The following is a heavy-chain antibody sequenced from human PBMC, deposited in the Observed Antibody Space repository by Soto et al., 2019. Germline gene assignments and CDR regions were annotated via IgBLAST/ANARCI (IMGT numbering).Heavy chain of an antibody. Sequence: SETLSLTCAVYGGSFSGYYWXRIRQPPGTGLEWIGEINHSGSTNYNPSLKSRVTISVDTSKNQFSLRLTSVTAADTAVYYCARDKITGLFDYWGQGTLVTVSS. CDR3: ARDKITGLFDY. CDR1: GGSFSGYY. CDR2: INHSGST. V-gene: IGHV4-34*01. D-gene: IGHD2-8*02. J-gene: IGHJ4*02.